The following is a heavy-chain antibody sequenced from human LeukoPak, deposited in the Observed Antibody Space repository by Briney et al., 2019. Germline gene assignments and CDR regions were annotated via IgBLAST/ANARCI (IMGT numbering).Heavy chain of an antibody. CDR2: IYYSGST. CDR1: GGSISSGDYY. CDR3: AGIVWGSYRYFY. D-gene: IGHD3-16*02. Sequence: PSETLSLTCTVSGGSISSGDYYWSWIRQHPGKGLEWIGYIYYSGSTYYNPSLKSRVTISVDTSKNQFPLKLSSVTAADTAVYYCAGIVWGSYRYFYWGQGTLVTVSS. V-gene: IGHV4-31*03. J-gene: IGHJ4*02.